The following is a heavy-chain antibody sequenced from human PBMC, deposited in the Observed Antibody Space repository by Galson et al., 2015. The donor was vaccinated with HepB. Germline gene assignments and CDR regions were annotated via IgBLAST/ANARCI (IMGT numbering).Heavy chain of an antibody. CDR2: INSDGSST. V-gene: IGHV3-74*01. CDR1: GFTFSSYW. J-gene: IGHJ4*02. D-gene: IGHD6-6*01. CDR3: ARARKMYSSSGIVDY. Sequence: SLRLSCAASGFTFSSYWMHWVRQAPGKGLVWVSRINSDGSSTSYADSVKGRFTISRDNAKNTLYLQMNSLRAEDTAVYYCARARKMYSSSGIVDYWGQGTLVTVSS.